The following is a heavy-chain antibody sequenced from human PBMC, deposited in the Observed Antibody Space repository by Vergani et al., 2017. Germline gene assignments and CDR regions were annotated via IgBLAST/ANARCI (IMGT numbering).Heavy chain of an antibody. J-gene: IGHJ4*02. D-gene: IGHD3-16*01. Sequence: QVQLVESGGGVVQRGRSLRLSCATSGCTLSNYDMQWIRQGPGKGLEFVAFIQFDGSNPYYAYSVKGRFTLSRDFYKNTLYLQMNSLRTDDTATYYCAKHFRGWGIDYWGQGTQVIVSS. CDR2: IQFDGSNP. V-gene: IGHV3-30*02. CDR3: AKHFRGWGIDY. CDR1: GCTLSNYD.